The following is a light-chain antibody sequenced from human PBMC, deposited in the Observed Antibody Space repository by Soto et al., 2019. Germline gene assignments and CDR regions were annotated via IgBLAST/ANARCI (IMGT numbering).Light chain of an antibody. CDR2: DVS. V-gene: IGKV3-15*01. J-gene: IGKJ1*01. CDR1: QSVGSD. CDR3: QQYGSSGT. Sequence: EIVMTQSPAILSVPPGERATLYCRASQSVGSDLAWYQQKPGQAPRLLIYDVSTRATGISARFSGSGSGTDFTLTISRLEPEDFAVYYCQQYGSSGTFGQGTKVDIK.